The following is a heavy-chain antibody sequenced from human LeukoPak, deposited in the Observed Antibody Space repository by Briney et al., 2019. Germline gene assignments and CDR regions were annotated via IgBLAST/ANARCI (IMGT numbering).Heavy chain of an antibody. CDR2: ISSSGSTI. CDR1: GFTFSSYE. J-gene: IGHJ6*03. V-gene: IGHV3-48*03. CDR3: ARGRKAKNRADYDFWSGYPMTTYYYYMDV. D-gene: IGHD3-3*01. Sequence: PGGSLRLSCAASGFTFSSYEMNWVRQAPGKGLEWVSYISSSGSTIYYADSVKGRFTISRDNAKNSLYLQMNSLRAEDTAVYYCARGRKAKNRADYDFWSGYPMTTYYYYMDVWGKGTTVTVSS.